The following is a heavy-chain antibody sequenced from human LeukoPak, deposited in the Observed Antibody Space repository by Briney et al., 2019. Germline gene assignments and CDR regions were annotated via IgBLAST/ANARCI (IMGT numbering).Heavy chain of an antibody. CDR2: IYSGGST. CDR3: ARGVCSGGSCYSYYYYYMDV. D-gene: IGHD2-15*01. V-gene: IGHV3-66*01. CDR1: GFTVSSNY. Sequence: GGSLRLSCAASGFTVSSNYMSWVRQAPGKGLEWVSVIYSGGSTYYADSVKGRFTISRDNSKNTLYLQMNSLRAEDTAVYYCARGVCSGGSCYSYYYYYMDVWGKGTTVTISS. J-gene: IGHJ6*03.